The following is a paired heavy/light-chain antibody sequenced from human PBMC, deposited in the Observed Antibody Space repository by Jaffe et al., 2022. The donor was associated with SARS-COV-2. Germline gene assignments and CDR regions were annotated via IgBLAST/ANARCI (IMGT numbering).Heavy chain of an antibody. CDR3: ARDPTPRYYYDISGYGYFDY. CDR1: GFTFSSYA. V-gene: IGHV3-30-3*01. Sequence: QVQLVESGGGVVQPGRSLRLSCAASGFTFSSYAMLWVRQAPGKGLEVVAVISYDGSTEYYADSVKGRFTISRDNSKNTLFLQMNSLRAEDTAVYYCARDPTPRYYYDISGYGYFDYWGQGTLVTVSS. J-gene: IGHJ4*02. D-gene: IGHD3-22*01. CDR2: ISYDGSTE.
Light chain of an antibody. CDR1: QSVSSN. J-gene: IGKJ1*01. V-gene: IGKV3-15*01. CDR2: GAS. CDR3: QQYNDWPRT. Sequence: EILMTQSPGTLSVSPGERATLSCRASQSVSSNLAWYQQKLGQAPRLLIYGASTRATGIPARFSGSGSGTEFTLTISSLQSEDLAVYHCQQYNDWPRTFGQGTKVEIK.